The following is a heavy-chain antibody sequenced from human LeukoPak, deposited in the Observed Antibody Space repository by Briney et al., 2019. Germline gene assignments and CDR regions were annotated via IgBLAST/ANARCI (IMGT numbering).Heavy chain of an antibody. D-gene: IGHD5-24*01. Sequence: QPGGSLRLSCAASGFTFSSYWMSWVRQAPGKGLEWVANIKQDGSEKYYVDSVKGRFTISRDNAKNSLYLQMNSLRAEDTAVYYCARTLSVEMATMLALDYWGQGTLVTVSS. J-gene: IGHJ4*02. CDR1: GFTFSSYW. V-gene: IGHV3-7*01. CDR2: IKQDGSEK. CDR3: ARTLSVEMATMLALDY.